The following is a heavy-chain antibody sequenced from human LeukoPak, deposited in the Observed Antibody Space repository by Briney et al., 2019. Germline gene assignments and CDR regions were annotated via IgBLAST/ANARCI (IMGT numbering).Heavy chain of an antibody. V-gene: IGHV4-34*12. CDR3: ARVFDS. Sequence: SETLSLTCAVYGGSFSGYYWSWIRQPPGKGLEWIGDIFYIGKTNYNPSLKSRVTISVDTSKNQFSLKLTSVTAADTAVYYCARVFDSWGQGTLVIVSS. J-gene: IGHJ4*02. CDR2: IFYIGKT. CDR1: GGSFSGYY.